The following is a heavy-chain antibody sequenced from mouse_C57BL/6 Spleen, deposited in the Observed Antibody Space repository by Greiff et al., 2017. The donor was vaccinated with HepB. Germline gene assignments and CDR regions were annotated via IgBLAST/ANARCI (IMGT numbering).Heavy chain of an antibody. CDR1: GYAFSSSW. D-gene: IGHD2-4*01. CDR2: IYPGDGDT. J-gene: IGHJ3*01. CDR3: ARGDYDGFAY. V-gene: IGHV1-82*01. Sequence: VQLQQSGPELVKPGASVKISCKASGYAFSSSWMNWVKQRPGKGLEWIGRIYPGDGDTNYNGKFKGKATLTADKSSSTAYMQLSSLTSEDSAVYFGARGDYDGFAYWGQGTLVTVSA.